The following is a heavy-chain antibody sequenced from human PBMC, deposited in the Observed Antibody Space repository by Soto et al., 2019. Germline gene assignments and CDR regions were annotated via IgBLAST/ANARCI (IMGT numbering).Heavy chain of an antibody. CDR2: VYYSGGA. CDR1: GGSISGYY. CDR3: TRDGDGRMTTNPYYYYGMDV. D-gene: IGHD2-21*02. J-gene: IGHJ6*02. Sequence: LSLTCTVSGGSISGYYWSWIRQPPGKGLEWIGNVYYSGGAKYNPSVKRRVSISVDTSKNQFSLNLSSVTAADTAVYYCTRDGDGRMTTNPYYYYGMDVWGPGITVTVS. V-gene: IGHV4-59*01.